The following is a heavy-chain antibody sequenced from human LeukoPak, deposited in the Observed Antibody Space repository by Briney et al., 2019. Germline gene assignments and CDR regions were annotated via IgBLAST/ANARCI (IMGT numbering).Heavy chain of an antibody. D-gene: IGHD3-22*01. CDR2: IRNKANSYST. Sequence: PGGSLRLSCAASGFTFSDRYMDWVRQAPGKGLEWVGRIRNKANSYSTQYAASVKGRFAISRDDSKSSLYLQMNNLQTEDTAVYYCARVPYYDSTPNTWYSDLWAVAPWSLSPQ. CDR1: GFTFSDRY. CDR3: ARVPYYDSTPNTWYSDL. J-gene: IGHJ2*01. V-gene: IGHV3-72*01.